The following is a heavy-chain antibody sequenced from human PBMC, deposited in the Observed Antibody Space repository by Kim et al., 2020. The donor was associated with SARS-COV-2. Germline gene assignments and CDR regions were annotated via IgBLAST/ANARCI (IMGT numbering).Heavy chain of an antibody. J-gene: IGHJ4*02. V-gene: IGHV1-18*01. CDR3: ARDQKGSSGYPGDY. Sequence: AQKLQGRVTMTTDTSTSTAYMELRSLRSDDTAVYYCARDQKGSSGYPGDYWGQGTLVTVSS. D-gene: IGHD3-22*01.